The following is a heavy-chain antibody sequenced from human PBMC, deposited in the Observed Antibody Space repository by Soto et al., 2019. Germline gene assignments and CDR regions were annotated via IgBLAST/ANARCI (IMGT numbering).Heavy chain of an antibody. J-gene: IGHJ4*02. Sequence: EVQLAESGGDFVKPGGSLRLSCAASGFNFNAAWMNWVRQSPGKGLEWVGRIKSKVNGGTIDYAATVKGRFTISRDDSKNTLYLEMNSLKTEDAALYYCSADLPYWGAYAFDYWGQGTLVTVSS. CDR2: IKSKVNGGTI. D-gene: IGHD3-16*01. V-gene: IGHV3-15*07. CDR3: SADLPYWGAYAFDY. CDR1: GFNFNAAW.